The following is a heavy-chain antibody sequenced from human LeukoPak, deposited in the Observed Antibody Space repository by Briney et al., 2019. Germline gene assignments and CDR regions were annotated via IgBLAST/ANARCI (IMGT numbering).Heavy chain of an antibody. CDR1: GYTFTSYD. CDR3: ARDDRYSSSYAFDI. Sequence: AASVKVSCKASGYTFTSYDINWVRQATGQGLEWMGWMNPNSGNTGYAQKFQGRVTMTRNTSISTAYMELSSLRSEDTAVYYCARDDRYSSSYAFDIWGQGTMVTVSS. D-gene: IGHD6-13*01. V-gene: IGHV1-8*01. J-gene: IGHJ3*02. CDR2: MNPNSGNT.